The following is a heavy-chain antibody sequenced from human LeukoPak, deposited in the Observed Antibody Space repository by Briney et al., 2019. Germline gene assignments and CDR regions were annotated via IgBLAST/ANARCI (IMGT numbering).Heavy chain of an antibody. D-gene: IGHD1-1*01. J-gene: IGHJ6*03. Sequence: GRSLRLSCTASGFSLRDYGMHWVRQAPGKGLEWVALIWSGASAGLYADSVKGRFTISRDGSRNTMYLQMDSLRAEDTAVYHCARDIWNDGNYYMDVWGKGTTVTVSS. CDR2: IWSGASAG. V-gene: IGHV3-33*01. CDR1: GFSLRDYG. CDR3: ARDIWNDGNYYMDV.